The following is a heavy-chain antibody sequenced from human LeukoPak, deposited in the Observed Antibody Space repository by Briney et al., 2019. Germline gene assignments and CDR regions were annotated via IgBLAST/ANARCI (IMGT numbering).Heavy chain of an antibody. CDR2: INHSGST. Sequence: SETLSLTCAVYGGSFSGYYWSWIRQPPGKELEWIGEINHSGSTNYNPSLKSRVTISVDTSKNQFSLKLSSVTAADTAVYYCARAGIATYYYYYGMDVWGQGTTVTVSS. D-gene: IGHD2-21*01. V-gene: IGHV4-34*01. J-gene: IGHJ6*02. CDR3: ARAGIATYYYYYGMDV. CDR1: GGSFSGYY.